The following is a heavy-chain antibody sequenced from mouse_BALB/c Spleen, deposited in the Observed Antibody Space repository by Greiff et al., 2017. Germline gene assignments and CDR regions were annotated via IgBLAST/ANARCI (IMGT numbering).Heavy chain of an antibody. CDR3: ARRGNYYGNYYAMDY. CDR1: GYTFTDYA. V-gene: IGHV1S137*01. J-gene: IGHJ4*01. D-gene: IGHD2-1*01. Sequence: VQLQQSGAELVRPGVSVKISCKGSGYTFTDYAMHWVKQSHAKSLEWIGVISTYYGDASYNQKFNGKATMTVDKSSSTAYMELARLTSEDSAIYYCARRGNYYGNYYAMDYWGQGTSVTVSS. CDR2: ISTYYGDA.